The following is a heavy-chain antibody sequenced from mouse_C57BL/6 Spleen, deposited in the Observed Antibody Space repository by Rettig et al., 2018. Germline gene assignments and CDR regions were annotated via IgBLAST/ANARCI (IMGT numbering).Heavy chain of an antibody. CDR2: IDPETGGT. V-gene: IGHV1-15*01. CDR3: TRGAY. J-gene: IGHJ3*01. CDR1: GYTFTDYE. Sequence: SCKASGYTFTDYEMHWVKQTPVHGLEWIGAIDPETGGTAYNQKFKGKAILTADKSSSTAYMELRSLTSEDSAVYYCTRGAYWGQGTLVTVSA.